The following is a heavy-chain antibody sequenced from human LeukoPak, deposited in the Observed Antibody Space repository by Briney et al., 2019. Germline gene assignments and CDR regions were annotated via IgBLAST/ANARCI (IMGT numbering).Heavy chain of an antibody. D-gene: IGHD6-13*01. CDR3: AIAAGAAAAETPFYP. CDR1: GFTFSSYG. V-gene: IGHV3-33*01. Sequence: PGGSLTLSCAASGFTFSSYGMHWVRHAPRPGLEWVAVVWYDGSNKYYADSVKSRFTISRENSNNTPYLQMHTLRTEDTAAYYCAIAAGAAAAETPFYPWGQGTLVTVSS. CDR2: VWYDGSNK. J-gene: IGHJ5*02.